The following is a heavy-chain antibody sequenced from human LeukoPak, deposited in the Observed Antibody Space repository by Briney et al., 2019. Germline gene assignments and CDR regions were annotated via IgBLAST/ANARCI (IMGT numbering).Heavy chain of an antibody. V-gene: IGHV3-53*01. CDR2: IYSGGST. Sequence: GGSLRLSCAASGFTVSSNYMSWVRQAPGKGLEWVSVIYSGGSTYYADSVKGRFTISRDNSKNTLYLQMNSLRAEDTAVYYCARVNFPSGDAFDIWGQGTMVTVSS. J-gene: IGHJ3*02. CDR3: ARVNFPSGDAFDI. D-gene: IGHD3-10*01. CDR1: GFTVSSNY.